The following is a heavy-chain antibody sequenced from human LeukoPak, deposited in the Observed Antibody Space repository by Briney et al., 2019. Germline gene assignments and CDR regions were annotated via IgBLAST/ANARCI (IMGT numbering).Heavy chain of an antibody. D-gene: IGHD3-3*01. CDR2: INPNSGGT. Sequence: ASVKVSCKATGYTFTGHYMHWVRQAPGQGLEWMGWINPNSGGTNYAQKFQGRVTMTRDTSISTAYMELSRLRSDDTAVYYCARDGTFLYDFWSGYYGDWGQGTLVTVSS. CDR3: ARDGTFLYDFWSGYYGD. CDR1: GYTFTGHY. J-gene: IGHJ4*02. V-gene: IGHV1-2*02.